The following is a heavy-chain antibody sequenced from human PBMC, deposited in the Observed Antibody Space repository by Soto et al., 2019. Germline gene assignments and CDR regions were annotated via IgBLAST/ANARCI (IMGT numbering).Heavy chain of an antibody. CDR3: ARDENDILTGYYNAFDS. V-gene: IGHV4-31*02. D-gene: IGHD3-9*01. CDR1: GGSISSGGYY. Sequence: SETLSLTCTVSGGSISSGGYYWSWIRQHPGKGLEWIGYIYYSGSTYYNPSLKSRVTISVDTSKNQFSLKLSSVTAADTAVYYCARDENDILTGYYNAFDSWGQGTMVTVSS. J-gene: IGHJ3*02. CDR2: IYYSGST.